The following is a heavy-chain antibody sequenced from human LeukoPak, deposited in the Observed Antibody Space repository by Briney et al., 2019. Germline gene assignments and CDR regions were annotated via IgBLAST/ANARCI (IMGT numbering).Heavy chain of an antibody. J-gene: IGHJ4*02. CDR3: ARDLGCSSTSCYDQYFDY. CDR1: GLTFSSYW. CDR2: IKQDGSEK. V-gene: IGHV3-7*01. D-gene: IGHD2-2*01. Sequence: PGGSLRLSCAASGLTFSSYWMSWVRQAPGKGLEWVANIKQDGSEKYYVDSVKGRFTISRDNAKNSLYLQMNSLRAEDTAVYYRARDLGCSSTSCYDQYFDYWGQGTLVTVSS.